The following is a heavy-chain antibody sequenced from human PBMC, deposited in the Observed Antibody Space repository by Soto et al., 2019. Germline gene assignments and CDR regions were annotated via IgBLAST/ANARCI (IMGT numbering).Heavy chain of an antibody. CDR1: DGSISNFY. CDR2: ISSSGNT. J-gene: IGHJ4*02. D-gene: IGHD3-22*01. CDR3: ARAPMVLTRSYFDS. V-gene: IGHV4-59*01. Sequence: PSETLSLTCTVSDGSISNFYWSWIRQPPGKGLEWIGYISSSGNTNYNPSLKSRVSISVDTSKNQFSLNLTSVTAADTAVYYCARAPMVLTRSYFDSWGQGTPVTGSS.